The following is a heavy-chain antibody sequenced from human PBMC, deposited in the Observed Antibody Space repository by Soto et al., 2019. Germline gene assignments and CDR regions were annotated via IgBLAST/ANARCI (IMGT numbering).Heavy chain of an antibody. CDR2: ISSSSSYI. CDR3: ARDNGDFGVVILDYYYGMDV. V-gene: IGHV3-21*01. J-gene: IGHJ6*02. D-gene: IGHD3-3*01. Sequence: ESGGGLVKPGGSLRLSCAASGFTFSSYSMNWVRQAPGKGLEWVSSISSSSSYIYYADSVKGRFTISRDNAKNSLYLQMNSLRAEDTAVYYCARDNGDFGVVILDYYYGMDVWGQGTTVTVSS. CDR1: GFTFSSYS.